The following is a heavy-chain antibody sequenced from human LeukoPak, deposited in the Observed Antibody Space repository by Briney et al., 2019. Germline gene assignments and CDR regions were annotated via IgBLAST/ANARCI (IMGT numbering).Heavy chain of an antibody. CDR3: AKDWGAEACFDY. CDR1: GFTFSSYG. J-gene: IGHJ4*02. Sequence: PGRSLRLSCAASGFTFSSYGMHWVRQAPGKGLEWVAVISYDGSNKYYADSVKGRFTISRDNSMNTLYLQMNSLRAEDTAVYYCAKDWGAEACFDYWGQGTLVTGSS. CDR2: ISYDGSNK. V-gene: IGHV3-30*18. D-gene: IGHD3-16*01.